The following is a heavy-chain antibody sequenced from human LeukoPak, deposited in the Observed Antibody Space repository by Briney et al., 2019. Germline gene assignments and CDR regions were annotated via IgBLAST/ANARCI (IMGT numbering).Heavy chain of an antibody. CDR1: GYSFSTFG. CDR3: ARKAVMVRGVINHNYGMDV. Sequence: ASVKVSCKTSGYSFSTFGIGWVRQAPGQGLEWMGWISAYNGNRNFAQKVQGRVTMATDTSTSTAYMELRSLRSDDSAVYYCARKAVMVRGVINHNYGMDVWGQGTTVTVSS. J-gene: IGHJ6*02. D-gene: IGHD3-10*01. V-gene: IGHV1-18*01. CDR2: ISAYNGNR.